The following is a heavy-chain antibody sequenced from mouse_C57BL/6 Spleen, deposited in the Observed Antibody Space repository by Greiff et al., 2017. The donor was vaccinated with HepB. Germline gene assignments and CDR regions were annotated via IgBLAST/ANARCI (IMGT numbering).Heavy chain of an antibody. CDR3: ARFDYGFAY. V-gene: IGHV5-6*01. CDR1: GFTFSSYG. CDR2: ISSGGSYT. D-gene: IGHD2-4*01. Sequence: EVKLMESGGDLVKPGGSLKLSCAASGFTFSSYGMSWVRQTPDKRLEWVATISSGGSYTYYPDSVKGRFTISRDNAKNTLYLQMSSLKSEDTAMYYCARFDYGFAYWGQGTLVTVSA. J-gene: IGHJ3*01.